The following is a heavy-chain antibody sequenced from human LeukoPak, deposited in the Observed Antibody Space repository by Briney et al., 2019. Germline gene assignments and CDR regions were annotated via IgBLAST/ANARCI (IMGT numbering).Heavy chain of an antibody. D-gene: IGHD4-23*01. CDR2: IYYSGST. V-gene: IGHV4-59*01. J-gene: IGHJ5*02. Sequence: SETLSLTCTVSGGSISSYYRSWIRQPPGKGLEWIGYIYYSGSTNYNPSLKSRVTISVDTSKNQFSLKLSPVTAADTAVYYCARAYGGNSNWFDPWGQGTLVTVSS. CDR3: ARAYGGNSNWFDP. CDR1: GGSISSYY.